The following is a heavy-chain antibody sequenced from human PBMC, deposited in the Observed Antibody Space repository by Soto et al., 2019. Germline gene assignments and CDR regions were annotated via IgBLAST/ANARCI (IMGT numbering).Heavy chain of an antibody. CDR1: GASISSTRW. D-gene: IGHD6-19*01. Sequence: QVQLQESGPGLVKPAWTLSLTCAGSGASISSTRWWSWVRQPPGKGLEWIGEIYHSGNTNFNPSLKSRVTISVEESKNQFSLKLSSVTAADTAVYYCASTDSGWPTFEAHWRQGTLVTVPS. CDR2: IYHSGNT. V-gene: IGHV4-4*02. J-gene: IGHJ4*02. CDR3: ASTDSGWPTFEAH.